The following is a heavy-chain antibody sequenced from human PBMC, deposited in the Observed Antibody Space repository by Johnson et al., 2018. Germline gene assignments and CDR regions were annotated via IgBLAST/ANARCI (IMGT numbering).Heavy chain of an antibody. V-gene: IGHV3-30*03. D-gene: IGHD2-15*01. CDR3: AQTAASYSEYFQH. Sequence: VQLVESGGGLVQPGGSLRLSCAASGFTFSSYGMHWVRQVPGKGLEWVAVISYDGSNKYYADSVRGRFTISRDNSKNTLYLQMNSLRAEDTAVYYCAQTAASYSEYFQHWGQGTLVTVSS. CDR1: GFTFSSYG. CDR2: ISYDGSNK. J-gene: IGHJ1*01.